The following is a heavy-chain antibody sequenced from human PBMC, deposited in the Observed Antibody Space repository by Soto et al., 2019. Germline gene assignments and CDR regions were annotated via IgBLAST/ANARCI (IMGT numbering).Heavy chain of an antibody. D-gene: IGHD2-15*01. CDR3: ARDYRDIVVVVAATVAGMDV. J-gene: IGHJ6*02. CDR1: GFTFSSYA. CDR2: ISYDGSNK. Sequence: PGGSLRLSCAASGFTFSSYAMHWVRQAPGKGLEWVAVISYDGSNKYYADSVKGRFTISRDNSKNTLYLQMNSLRAEDTVVYYCARDYRDIVVVVAATVAGMDVWGQGTTVTVSS. V-gene: IGHV3-30-3*01.